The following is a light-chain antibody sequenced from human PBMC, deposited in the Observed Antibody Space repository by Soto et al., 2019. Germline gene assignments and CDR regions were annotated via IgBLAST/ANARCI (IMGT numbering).Light chain of an antibody. CDR3: QQYGSSPPYT. J-gene: IGKJ2*01. CDR2: GSA. Sequence: EIVLTQSPGILSLSPGERATLSCRASQSVSGNYLAWYQQKPGQSPRLLIDGSADRATGIPDRFSGSGSETDFTLTISRVEPEDFAVYYCQQYGSSPPYTFGQGTKVEIK. CDR1: QSVSGNY. V-gene: IGKV3-20*01.